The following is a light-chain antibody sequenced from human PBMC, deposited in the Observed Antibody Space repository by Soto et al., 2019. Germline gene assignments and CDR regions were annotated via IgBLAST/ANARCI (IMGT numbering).Light chain of an antibody. V-gene: IGKV3-15*01. CDR2: GAS. CDR1: QSVRSSY. Sequence: EIVLTQSPGTLSLSPGERATLSCRASQSVRSSYLAWHQQRPGQAPRLLIYGASTRATGIPARFSGSGSGTEFTLTISSLQSEDFAVYYCQQYNNWPPRTFGQGTKVDIK. CDR3: QQYNNWPPRT. J-gene: IGKJ1*01.